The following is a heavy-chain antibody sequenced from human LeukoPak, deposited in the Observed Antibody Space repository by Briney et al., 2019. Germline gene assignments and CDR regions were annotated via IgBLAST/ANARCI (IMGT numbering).Heavy chain of an antibody. CDR2: ISYDGSTK. CDR1: CFTFCSYC. J-gene: IGHJ5*02. Sequence: PGGALRLSSAASCFTFCSYCMNWVRQAPGKGRDGVSVISYDGSTKYYADSVKGRFTISRDNSKNTLYLQMNTLRAEDTAVYYCAKDVSWNWFDPWGQGTLVTVSS. V-gene: IGHV3-30*18. CDR3: AKDVSWNWFDP.